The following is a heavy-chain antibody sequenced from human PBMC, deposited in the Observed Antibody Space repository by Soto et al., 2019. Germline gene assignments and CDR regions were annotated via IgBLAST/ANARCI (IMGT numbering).Heavy chain of an antibody. CDR1: GGSISSITYY. Sequence: QLQLQESGPGLVKPSENLSLTCSVSGGSISSITYYWGWIRQPPGKRLEWIGNVYYSGTTYYNSSLKSRVTISVDTSKNEFSLKLNSVTAGDTAVYYCARRMATKGGPFDYWGQGTLVTVSS. V-gene: IGHV4-39*01. CDR3: ARRMATKGGPFDY. D-gene: IGHD5-12*01. CDR2: VYYSGTT. J-gene: IGHJ4*02.